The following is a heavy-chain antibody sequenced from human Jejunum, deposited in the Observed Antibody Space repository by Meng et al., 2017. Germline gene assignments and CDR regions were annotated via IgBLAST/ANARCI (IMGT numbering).Heavy chain of an antibody. CDR3: VSWGSRNH. V-gene: IGHV3-7*01. D-gene: IGHD3-16*01. J-gene: IGHJ5*02. CDR2: INQDGSEK. Sequence: GGSLRLSCAASGFTFSGSYMNWVRQAPGKGLEWVANINQDGSEKRNVDAVKGRFTISRDNAKNSLYLPMNRLRVEDTGVYYCVSWGSRNHWGQGTLVTVSS. CDR1: GFTFSGSY.